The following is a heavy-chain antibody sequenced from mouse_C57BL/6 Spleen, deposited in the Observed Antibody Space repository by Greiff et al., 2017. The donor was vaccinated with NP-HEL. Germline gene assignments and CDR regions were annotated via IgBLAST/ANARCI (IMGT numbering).Heavy chain of an antibody. CDR1: GFTFSDYG. CDR2: ISSGSSTI. V-gene: IGHV5-17*01. CDR3: ASYGNFWYFDV. D-gene: IGHD2-1*01. Sequence: EVQLVESGGGLVKPGGSLKLSCAASGFTFSDYGMHWVRQAPEKGLEWVAYISSGSSTIYYADTVKGRFTISRDNAKNTLFLQMTRLRSEDTAMYYCASYGNFWYFDVWGTGTTVTVSS. J-gene: IGHJ1*03.